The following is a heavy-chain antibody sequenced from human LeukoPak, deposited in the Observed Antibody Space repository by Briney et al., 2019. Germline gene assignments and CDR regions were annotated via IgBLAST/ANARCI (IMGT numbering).Heavy chain of an antibody. D-gene: IGHD2-15*01. V-gene: IGHV3-30*18. CDR2: VSYDGGRK. J-gene: IGHJ5*02. Sequence: GGSLRLSCAASGFTYSGSGMHWVRQAPGEGLEWVAAVSYDGGRKYYADSVNGRFTISRDNSKNTLYLQMNSLRTEDTAVYYCAKDVSIVVVAAATLDHWGQGALVTVSS. CDR3: AKDVSIVVVAAATLDH. CDR1: GFTYSGSG.